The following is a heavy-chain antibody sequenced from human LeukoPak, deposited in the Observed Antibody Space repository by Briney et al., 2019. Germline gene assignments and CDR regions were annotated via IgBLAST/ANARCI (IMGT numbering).Heavy chain of an antibody. CDR3: ARARDGDRFAFDY. J-gene: IGHJ4*02. Sequence: PSKTLSLTCTVSGGSISGYYWSWIRQPPGKGLEWVGYIYYSGSTDYHPSLRSRVTMSVDTSKSQFSLKLNSVTATDTAVYYCARARDGDRFAFDYWGQGSLVTVSS. V-gene: IGHV4-59*08. CDR1: GGSISGYY. D-gene: IGHD5-24*01. CDR2: IYYSGST.